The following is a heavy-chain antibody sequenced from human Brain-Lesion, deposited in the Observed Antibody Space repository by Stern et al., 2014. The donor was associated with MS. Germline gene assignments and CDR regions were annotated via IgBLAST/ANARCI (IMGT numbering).Heavy chain of an antibody. CDR2: ISSTTTYT. J-gene: IGHJ6*02. CDR3: ARGYGDPYYRGLDV. Sequence: EVQLEESGGGLVKRGGSLRLSCAASGFSLSPYSFRWVRQAPGKGPARVSSISSTTTYTYYVDSVKGRFTISRNTAKNSVFLQMNGLGADDTAVYYCARGYGDPYYRGLDVWGQGTTVTVSS. D-gene: IGHD4-17*01. CDR1: GFSLSPYS. V-gene: IGHV3-21*01.